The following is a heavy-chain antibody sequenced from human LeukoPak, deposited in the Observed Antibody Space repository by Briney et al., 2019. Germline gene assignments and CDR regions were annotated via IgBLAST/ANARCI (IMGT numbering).Heavy chain of an antibody. CDR1: GFTFSDYY. J-gene: IGHJ4*02. CDR2: IKPDGSDM. V-gene: IGHV3-7*01. CDR3: AKGGDH. Sequence: PGGSLRLSCAASGFTFSDYYMSWVRQAPGKGLEWVANIKPDGSDMYYVDSVKGRFTVSRDNARNSLYLQMNSLRAEGTAVYYCAKGGDHWGQGTLVTVSS. D-gene: IGHD3-16*01.